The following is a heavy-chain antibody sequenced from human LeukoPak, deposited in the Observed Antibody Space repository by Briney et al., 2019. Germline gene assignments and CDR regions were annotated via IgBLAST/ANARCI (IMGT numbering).Heavy chain of an antibody. CDR2: TIPIFGTA. Sequence: SVKVSCKASGGTFSSYAISWVRQAPGQGLEWMGGTIPIFGTANYAQKFQGRVTITADESTSTAYMELSSLRSEDTAVYYCARDWGYCSSTSCYRWFDPWGQGTLVTVSS. CDR3: ARDWGYCSSTSCYRWFDP. J-gene: IGHJ5*02. CDR1: GGTFSSYA. V-gene: IGHV1-69*01. D-gene: IGHD2-2*01.